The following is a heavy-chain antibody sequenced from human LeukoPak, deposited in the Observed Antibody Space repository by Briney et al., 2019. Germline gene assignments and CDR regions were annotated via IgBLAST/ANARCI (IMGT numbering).Heavy chain of an antibody. CDR2: IIPIFGIA. CDR1: GCTFSSYA. V-gene: IGHV1-69*04. D-gene: IGHD6-13*01. CDR3: AGRAAAAGYYYYYGMDV. Sequence: GASVKVSCKASGCTFSSYAISWVRQAPGQGPEWMGRIIPIFGIANYAQKFQGRVTITADKSTSTAYMELSSLRSEDTAVYYCAGRAAAAGYYYYYGMDVWGQGTTVTVSS. J-gene: IGHJ6*02.